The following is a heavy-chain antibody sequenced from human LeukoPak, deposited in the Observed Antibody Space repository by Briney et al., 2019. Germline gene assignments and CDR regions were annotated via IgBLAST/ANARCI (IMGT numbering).Heavy chain of an antibody. CDR2: ISAYNGNT. CDR1: GYTFTIYG. J-gene: IGHJ5*02. D-gene: IGHD6-13*01. Sequence: ASVKVSFTASGYTFTIYGISWVRQAPGQGLEWMGWISAYNGNTNYAQKLQGRVTMTTDTSTSTAYMELRSLRSDDTAVYYCARGVAAAGIFDHWGQGTLVTVSS. CDR3: ARGVAAAGIFDH. V-gene: IGHV1-18*01.